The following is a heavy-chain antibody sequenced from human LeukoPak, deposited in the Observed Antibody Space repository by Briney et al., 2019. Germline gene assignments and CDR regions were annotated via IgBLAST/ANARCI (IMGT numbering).Heavy chain of an antibody. D-gene: IGHD2-21*02. Sequence: PGGSLRLSCAASGFTFSRFGLHWVRQAPGKGLEWVSSISSSSSYIYYADSVKGRFTISRDNAKNSLYLQMNSLRAEDTAVYYCAREIRRAIVVVTATHSFDYWGQGTLVTVSS. V-gene: IGHV3-21*01. J-gene: IGHJ4*02. CDR3: AREIRRAIVVVTATHSFDY. CDR2: ISSSSSYI. CDR1: GFTFSRFG.